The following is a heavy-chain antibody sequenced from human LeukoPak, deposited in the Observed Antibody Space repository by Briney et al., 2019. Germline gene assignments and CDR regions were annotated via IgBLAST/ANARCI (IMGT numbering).Heavy chain of an antibody. CDR3: ARRREGYCSSTSCSVDY. CDR1: GYSVSSGYY. D-gene: IGHD2-2*01. J-gene: IGHJ4*02. V-gene: IGHV4-38-2*01. Sequence: SETLSLTCVVSGYSVSSGYYWGWIRQSPGKGLEWIASVYHTGTTYYNPSLKSRVTISVDTSKNQFSLKLSSVTAADTAVYYCARRREGYCSSTSCSVDYWGQGTLVTVSS. CDR2: VYHTGTT.